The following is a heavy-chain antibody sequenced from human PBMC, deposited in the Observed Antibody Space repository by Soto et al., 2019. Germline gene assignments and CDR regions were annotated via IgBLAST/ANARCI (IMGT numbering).Heavy chain of an antibody. CDR1: GGSFSGYY. D-gene: IGHD3-10*01. V-gene: IGHV4-34*01. J-gene: IGHJ2*01. CDR2: INHSGST. Sequence: SETLSLTCAVYGGSFSGYYWSWIRQPPGKGLEWIGEINHSGSTNYNPSLKSRVTISVDTSKNQFSLKLSSVTAADTAVYYCARGLGGSGSYLSYYWYFDLWGRGTLVTVS. CDR3: ARGLGGSGSYLSYYWYFDL.